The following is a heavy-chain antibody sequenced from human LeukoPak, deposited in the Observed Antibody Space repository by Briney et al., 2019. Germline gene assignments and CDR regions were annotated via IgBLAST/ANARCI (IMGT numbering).Heavy chain of an antibody. CDR2: VYFRGTT. CDR1: GGSISSSSHY. Sequence: SETLSLTCTVSGGSISSSSHYWGWIRQPPGKGLEWIANVYFRGTTYYNPSLKTRVIISVDTSKNQVSLKLRSVTAADTAVYYCARQWELLASPNFDSWGQGTLVTVSS. V-gene: IGHV4-39*01. J-gene: IGHJ4*02. D-gene: IGHD1-26*01. CDR3: ARQWELLASPNFDS.